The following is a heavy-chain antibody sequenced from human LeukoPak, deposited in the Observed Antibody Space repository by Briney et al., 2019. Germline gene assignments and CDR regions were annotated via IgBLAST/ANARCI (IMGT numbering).Heavy chain of an antibody. V-gene: IGHV1-18*01. CDR1: GYTFTSYG. Sequence: GASVNVSCKSSGYTFTSYGITWVRQAPGQGLEWMGWISDYNGNTNYAQKLQGRVTMITDTSTRTAYMELRSLRSDDTAVYYCARGGFMWLMTENIPYFDYWGQGTLVTVSS. CDR2: ISDYNGNT. J-gene: IGHJ4*02. CDR3: ARGGFMWLMTENIPYFDY. D-gene: IGHD2-21*01.